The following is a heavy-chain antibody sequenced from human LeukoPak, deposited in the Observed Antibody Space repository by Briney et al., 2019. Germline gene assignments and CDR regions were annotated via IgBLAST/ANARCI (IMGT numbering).Heavy chain of an antibody. V-gene: IGHV1-69*01. CDR1: GGTFSSYA. CDR2: IIPIFGSA. J-gene: IGHJ5*02. Sequence: SVKVSCKASGGTFSSYAISWVRQAPGQGLEWMGGIIPIFGSANSAQKFQGRVTITADESTSTAYMELTSLRSEDTAVYYCARSVNWNDGFWFDPWGQGTLATVSS. D-gene: IGHD1-20*01. CDR3: ARSVNWNDGFWFDP.